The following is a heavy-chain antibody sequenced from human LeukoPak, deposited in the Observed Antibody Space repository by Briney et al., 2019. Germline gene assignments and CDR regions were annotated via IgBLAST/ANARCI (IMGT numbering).Heavy chain of an antibody. CDR3: ARVTAVASYWYFDL. CDR2: IYYSGST. Sequence: PSETLSLTCTVSGGSISSYYWSWIRQPPGKGLEWIGYIYYSGSTNYNPSLKSRVTISVDTSKNQFSLKLSSVTAADTAVYYCARVTAVASYWYFDLWGRGTLVTVSS. V-gene: IGHV4-59*01. J-gene: IGHJ2*01. D-gene: IGHD6-19*01. CDR1: GGSISSYY.